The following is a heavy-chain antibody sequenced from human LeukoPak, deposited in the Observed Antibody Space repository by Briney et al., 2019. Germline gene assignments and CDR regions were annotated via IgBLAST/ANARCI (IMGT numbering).Heavy chain of an antibody. CDR1: GYTFTSYG. CDR3: ARADIVVVPAAIPIDY. V-gene: IGHV1-18*01. J-gene: IGHJ4*02. D-gene: IGHD2-2*01. CDR2: ISAYNGNT. Sequence: GASVKVSCKASGYTFTSYGIIWVRQAPGQGLEWMGWISAYNGNTNYAQKLQGRVTMTTDTSTSTAYMELRSLRSDDTAVYYCARADIVVVPAAIPIDYWGQGTLVTVSS.